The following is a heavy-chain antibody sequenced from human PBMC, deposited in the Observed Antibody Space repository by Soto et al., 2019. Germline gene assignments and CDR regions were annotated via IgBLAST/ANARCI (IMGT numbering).Heavy chain of an antibody. Sequence: QVQLQESGPGLVKPSETLSLTCTVSSDSISPETWWCWVRQPPGKGLVWIGEIYHSGSSHYSSSLKSRVIISQDKSKNQFSLKLSSVTAADTAVYYCAKGGGHCSDGVCYAFEVWGQGTMVAVSS. V-gene: IGHV4-4*02. CDR2: IYHSGSS. CDR3: AKGGGHCSDGVCYAFEV. CDR1: SDSISPETW. D-gene: IGHD2-8*01. J-gene: IGHJ3*01.